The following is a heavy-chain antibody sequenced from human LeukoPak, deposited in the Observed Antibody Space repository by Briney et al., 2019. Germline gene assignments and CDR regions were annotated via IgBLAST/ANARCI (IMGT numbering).Heavy chain of an antibody. CDR2: TYDSGSS. Sequence: PPETLSLTCALSGGSMSNYYWSWIRHPPGKGLEWIGYTYDSGSSSYNPSLRSRVSISIDTSKNQFYLNLSSVTAADTAVYYCARGWASSWYYFDFWGQGTLVTVSS. V-gene: IGHV4-59*01. CDR1: GGSMSNYY. J-gene: IGHJ4*02. D-gene: IGHD2-2*01. CDR3: ARGWASSWYYFDF.